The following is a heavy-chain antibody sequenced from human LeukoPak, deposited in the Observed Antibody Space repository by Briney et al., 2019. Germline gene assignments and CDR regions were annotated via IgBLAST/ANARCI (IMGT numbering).Heavy chain of an antibody. J-gene: IGHJ5*02. CDR3: AKPPGLRRLDP. CDR1: GFTVSNNY. V-gene: IGHV3-23*01. Sequence: PGGSLSLSCAASGFTVSNNYMSWVRQRPGKGLAWVSGINNSGGSTYYADSVKGRFTISRDNSKNTLYLQMNSLRAEDTAVYYCAKPPGLRRLDPWGQGTLVTVSS. D-gene: IGHD5-12*01. CDR2: INNSGGST.